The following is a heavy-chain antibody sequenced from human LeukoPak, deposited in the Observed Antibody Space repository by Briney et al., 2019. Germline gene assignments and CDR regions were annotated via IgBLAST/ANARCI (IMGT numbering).Heavy chain of an antibody. V-gene: IGHV3-7*01. CDR3: ASSPPYSSGWRPFDY. J-gene: IGHJ4*02. D-gene: IGHD6-19*01. CDR1: GFTFSSYW. Sequence: GGSLRLSCAASGFTFSSYWMSWDREAPGKGLEWVANIKQDGGEKYYVDSVKGRFTISRDNAKNSLYLQMNSLRAEDTAVYYCASSPPYSSGWRPFDYWGQGTLVTVSS. CDR2: IKQDGGEK.